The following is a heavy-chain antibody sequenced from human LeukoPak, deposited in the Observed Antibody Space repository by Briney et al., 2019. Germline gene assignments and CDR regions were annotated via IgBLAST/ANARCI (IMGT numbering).Heavy chain of an antibody. Sequence: ASVKVSCKASGYTFTGYYMHWVRQAPGQGLEWMGWINPNSGGTNYAQKFQGRVTMTRDTSISTAYMELSRLRSDDTAVYYCARIEPIVCYFDYWGQGTLVTVSS. CDR1: GYTFTGYY. CDR3: ARIEPIVCYFDY. J-gene: IGHJ4*02. V-gene: IGHV1-2*02. CDR2: INPNSGGT. D-gene: IGHD1-14*01.